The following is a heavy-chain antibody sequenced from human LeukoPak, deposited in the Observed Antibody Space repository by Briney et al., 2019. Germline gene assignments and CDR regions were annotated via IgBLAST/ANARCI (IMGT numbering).Heavy chain of an antibody. J-gene: IGHJ4*02. CDR2: IYTSGST. V-gene: IGHV4-4*07. CDR3: AKEWRRDDYFDY. D-gene: IGHD5-12*01. Sequence: SETLSLTCTVSGGSISSYYWSWIRRPAGKGLEWIGRIYTSGSTNYNPSLKSRVTMSVDTSKNQFSLKLSSVTAADTAVYYCAKEWRRDDYFDYWGQGTLVTVSS. CDR1: GGSISSYY.